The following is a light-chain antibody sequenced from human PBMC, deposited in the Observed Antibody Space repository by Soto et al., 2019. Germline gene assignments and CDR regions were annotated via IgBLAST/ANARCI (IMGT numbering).Light chain of an antibody. V-gene: IGKV1-8*01. CDR2: AAS. CDR1: QGISSY. Sequence: IRVTQSPSSLSASTGDRVTITCRASQGISSYLAWYQQKPGKAPKLLIYAASTLQSGVPSRFSGSGSGTDFTLTISCLQSEDFATYYCQQYYSYPRTFGQGTKVDIK. J-gene: IGKJ1*01. CDR3: QQYYSYPRT.